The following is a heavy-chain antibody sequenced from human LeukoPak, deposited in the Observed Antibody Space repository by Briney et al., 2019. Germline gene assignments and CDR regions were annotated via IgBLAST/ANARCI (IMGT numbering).Heavy chain of an antibody. CDR3: AGGHSSSWYVDAFDI. D-gene: IGHD6-13*01. Sequence: SETLSLTCTVSGGSISSYYWSWIRQPPGKGLEWIGYIYYSGSTNYNPSLKSRVTISVDTSKNQFSLKLSSVTAADTAVYYCAGGHSSSWYVDAFDIWGQGTMVTVSS. CDR1: GGSISSYY. V-gene: IGHV4-59*01. J-gene: IGHJ3*02. CDR2: IYYSGST.